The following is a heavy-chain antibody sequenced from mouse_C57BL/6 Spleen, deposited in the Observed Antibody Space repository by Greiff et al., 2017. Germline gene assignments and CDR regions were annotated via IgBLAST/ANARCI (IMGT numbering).Heavy chain of an antibody. D-gene: IGHD2-1*01. CDR2: ISDGGSST. CDR1: GFTFSSYA. Sequence: EVKLQESGGGLVKPGGSLKLSCAASGFTFSSYAMSWVRQTPEKRLEWVATISDGGSSTYYPDNVKGRFTISRDNAKNNLYLQMSHLKSEDTAMYYCARDGNYWYFDVWGTGTTVTVSS. V-gene: IGHV5-4*01. J-gene: IGHJ1*03. CDR3: ARDGNYWYFDV.